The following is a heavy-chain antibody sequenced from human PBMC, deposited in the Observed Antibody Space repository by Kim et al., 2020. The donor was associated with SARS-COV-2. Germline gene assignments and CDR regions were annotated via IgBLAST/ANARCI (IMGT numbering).Heavy chain of an antibody. Sequence: PPLKSRVTISVARTKNQFSLKLSSGTAADTAVYYCARHVPNSSGRFDYWGQGTLVTVSS. CDR3: ARHVPNSSGRFDY. J-gene: IGHJ4*02. D-gene: IGHD6-19*01. V-gene: IGHV4-39*01.